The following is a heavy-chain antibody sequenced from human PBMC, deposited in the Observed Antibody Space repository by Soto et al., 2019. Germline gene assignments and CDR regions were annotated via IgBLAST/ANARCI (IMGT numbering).Heavy chain of an antibody. CDR1: GYTFSRVG. CDR2: IRTDSGNI. J-gene: IGHJ4*02. V-gene: IGHV1-18*01. CDR3: ARDRATGDY. Sequence: QVQLVQSGTEVRKPGASVRVSCKASGYTFSRVGISWVRQAPGQGLEWMGWIRTDSGNIDYAQKFEGRVTMTADTATSTVYMGLRSLGSDDTAVYYCARDRATGDYWGQGTLVTVSS.